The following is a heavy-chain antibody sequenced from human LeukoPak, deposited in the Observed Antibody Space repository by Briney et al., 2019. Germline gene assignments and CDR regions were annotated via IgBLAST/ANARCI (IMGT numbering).Heavy chain of an antibody. Sequence: PSKTLSLTCRVSGGSISSTSYYWGWIRQPPGKGLEWIASIYHSGETFYNPSLESRVAISVDTSNNEVFLDLYSVTAADTAMYYCAETNTQDWFDPWGRGTLVTVSS. CDR3: AETNTQDWFDP. J-gene: IGHJ5*02. CDR2: IYHSGET. D-gene: IGHD2-8*01. CDR1: GGSISSTSYY. V-gene: IGHV4-39*07.